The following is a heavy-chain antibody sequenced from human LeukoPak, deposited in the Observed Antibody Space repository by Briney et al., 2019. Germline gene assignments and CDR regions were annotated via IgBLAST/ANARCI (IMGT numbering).Heavy chain of an antibody. J-gene: IGHJ4*02. Sequence: GGSLRLSCAASGFTFHNHAMSWVRQAPGRGLDWVSYISSGGSTIYYADSVRGRFTISRDNAKKSLYLQMNSLRAEDTAVYYCARVSCSSTSCPYGIYFDYWGQGTLVTVSS. D-gene: IGHD2-2*01. CDR1: GFTFHNHA. CDR2: ISSGGSTI. V-gene: IGHV3-11*04. CDR3: ARVSCSSTSCPYGIYFDY.